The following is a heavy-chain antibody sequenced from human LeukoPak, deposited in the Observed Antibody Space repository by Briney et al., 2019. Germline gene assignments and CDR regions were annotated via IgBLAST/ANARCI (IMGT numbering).Heavy chain of an antibody. D-gene: IGHD6-19*01. CDR3: ARDPIAVAGTAY. J-gene: IGHJ4*02. Sequence: GGSLRLSCAASGFTFSSYAMHWVRQAPGKGLEWVAVISYDGSNKYYADSVKGRFTISRDNSKNTLYLQMNSLRAEDTAVYYCARDPIAVAGTAYWGQGTLVTVSS. CDR2: ISYDGSNK. V-gene: IGHV3-30-3*01. CDR1: GFTFSSYA.